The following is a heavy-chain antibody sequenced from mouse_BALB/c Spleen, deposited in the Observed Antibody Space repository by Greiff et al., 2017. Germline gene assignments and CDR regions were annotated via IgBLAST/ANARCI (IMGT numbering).Heavy chain of an antibody. Sequence: VQLKESGGGLVQPGGSRKLSCAASGFTFSSFGMHWVRQAPEKGLEWVAYISSGSSTIYYADTVKGRFTISRDNPKNTLFLQMTSLRSEDTAMYYCARPYGYDWYFDVWGAGTTVTVSS. CDR3: ARPYGYDWYFDV. CDR1: GFTFSSFG. D-gene: IGHD2-2*01. J-gene: IGHJ1*01. CDR2: ISSGSSTI. V-gene: IGHV5-17*02.